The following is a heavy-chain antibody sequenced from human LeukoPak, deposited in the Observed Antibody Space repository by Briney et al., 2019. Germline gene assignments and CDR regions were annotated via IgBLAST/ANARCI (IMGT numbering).Heavy chain of an antibody. J-gene: IGHJ1*01. CDR2: IYHSGST. Sequence: PSETLSLTCTVSGGSINSGGSYWSWIRQPPGKGLEWIGYIYHSGSTYYNPSLKSRVTISVDRSKNQFSLKLSSVTAADTAVYYCARDSHQRQVVPAARAEYFQHWGQGTLVTVSS. CDR3: ARDSHQRQVVPAARAEYFQH. D-gene: IGHD2-2*01. CDR1: GGSINSGGSY. V-gene: IGHV4-30-2*01.